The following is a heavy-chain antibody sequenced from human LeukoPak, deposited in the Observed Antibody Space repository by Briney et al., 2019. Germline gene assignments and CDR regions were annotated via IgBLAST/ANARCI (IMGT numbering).Heavy chain of an antibody. V-gene: IGHV1-8*03. CDR2: MNPNSGNT. CDR3: ARGDFWSGYCGY. D-gene: IGHD3-3*01. CDR1: GYTFTSYD. J-gene: IGHJ4*02. Sequence: ASVKVSCKASGYTFTSYDINWVRQATRQGLEWMGWMNPNSGNTGYAQKFQGRLTITRNTSISTAYMELSSLRSEDTAVYYCARGDFWSGYCGYWGQGTLVTVSS.